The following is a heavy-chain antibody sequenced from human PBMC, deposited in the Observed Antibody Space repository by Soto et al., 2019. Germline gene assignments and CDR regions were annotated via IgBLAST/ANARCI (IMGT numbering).Heavy chain of an antibody. CDR3: VRHTYCSSTSCPNYYYYYGMDV. CDR1: GYSFTSYW. J-gene: IGHJ6*02. CDR2: IYPGDSDT. Sequence: PGESLKISCKGSGYSFTSYWIGWVRQMPGKGLEWMGIIYPGDSDTRYSPSFQSQVTISADKSISTAYLQWSSLKASDTAMYYCVRHTYCSSTSCPNYYYYYGMDVWGQGTTVTVSS. D-gene: IGHD2-2*01. V-gene: IGHV5-51*01.